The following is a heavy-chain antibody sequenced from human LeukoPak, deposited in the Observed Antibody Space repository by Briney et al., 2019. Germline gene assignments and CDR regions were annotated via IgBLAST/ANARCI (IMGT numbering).Heavy chain of an antibody. CDR2: IYHSGST. CDR1: GRSISSSNW. CDR3: ARGLWFGESLGGCWFDP. Sequence: SGTLSLTCAVSGRSISSSNWWSWVRPPPGKGLEWIGEIYHSGSTNYNPSLKSRVTISVDKSKNQFSLKLSSVTAADTAVYYCARGLWFGESLGGCWFDPWGQGTLVTVSS. J-gene: IGHJ5*02. V-gene: IGHV4-4*02. D-gene: IGHD3-10*01.